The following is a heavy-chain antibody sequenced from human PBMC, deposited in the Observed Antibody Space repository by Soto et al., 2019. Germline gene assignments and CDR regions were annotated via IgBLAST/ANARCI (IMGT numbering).Heavy chain of an antibody. D-gene: IGHD6-6*01. CDR2: IYYSGST. CDR1: GGSISSGDYY. Sequence: PSETLSLTCTVSGGSISSGDYYWSWIRQPPGKGLEWIGYIYYSGSTYYNPSLKSRVTISVDTSKNQFSLKLSSVTAADTAVYYCARAGLAPPALFDYWGQGTLVTVSS. J-gene: IGHJ4*02. V-gene: IGHV4-30-4*01. CDR3: ARAGLAPPALFDY.